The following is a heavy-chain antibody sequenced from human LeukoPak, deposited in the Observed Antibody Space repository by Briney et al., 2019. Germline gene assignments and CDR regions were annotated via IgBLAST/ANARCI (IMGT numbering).Heavy chain of an antibody. Sequence: GGSLRLSCAASGFTFSSYAMHWVRQAPGKGPEYVSAISSNGDSTYYANSVKGRFTISRDNSKNTLYLRMGSLRAEDMAVYYCARDSDSSGYYYGMDVWGQGTTVTVSS. V-gene: IGHV3-64*01. CDR3: ARDSDSSGYYYGMDV. J-gene: IGHJ6*02. D-gene: IGHD3-22*01. CDR1: GFTFSSYA. CDR2: ISSNGDST.